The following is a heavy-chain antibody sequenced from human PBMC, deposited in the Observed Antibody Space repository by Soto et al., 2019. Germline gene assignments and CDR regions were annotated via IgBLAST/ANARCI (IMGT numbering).Heavy chain of an antibody. CDR3: ARDHMRD. Sequence: VQLVESGGGLVQPGGSLRLSCETSGFTFTKYWMSWVRQVPGKGLEWVANVKQDGSEKYYLDSVEGRFIISRDNAKNSLDLEMNSLRVEDTAVYYCARDHMRDWGQGVQVTVSA. CDR2: VKQDGSEK. J-gene: IGHJ4*02. CDR1: GFTFTKYW. V-gene: IGHV3-7*03.